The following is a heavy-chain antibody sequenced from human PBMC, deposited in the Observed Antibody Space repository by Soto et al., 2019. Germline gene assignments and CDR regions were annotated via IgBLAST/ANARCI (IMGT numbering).Heavy chain of an antibody. CDR3: ARVRIVAASKLYGMDV. V-gene: IGHV3-48*02. J-gene: IGHJ6*02. D-gene: IGHD3-22*01. Sequence: EAQLVESGGGLVQRGGSLRLSCVASGFTFSGFSMNWVCQAPGKGLEWVSYISSSSSTIYYADSVKGRFTISRDNGENSLHLQMNSLRDEDTAVYYCARVRIVAASKLYGMDVWGQGTTVTVSS. CDR2: ISSSSSTI. CDR1: GFTFSGFS.